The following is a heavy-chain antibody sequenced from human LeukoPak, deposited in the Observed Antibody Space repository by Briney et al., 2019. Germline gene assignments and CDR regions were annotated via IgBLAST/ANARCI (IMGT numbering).Heavy chain of an antibody. J-gene: IGHJ4*02. D-gene: IGHD2-2*01. CDR3: ARGGVVPAAPYYFDY. Sequence: SVKVSCKTFGAALSDFAISWVRQAPGQGLEWMGGIIPVFGSATYAQKFQDRVTITADESTSTAYMELSSLRSEDTAFFYCARGGVVPAAPYYFDYWGQGTLVTVSS. CDR1: GAALSDFA. V-gene: IGHV1-69*13. CDR2: IIPVFGSA.